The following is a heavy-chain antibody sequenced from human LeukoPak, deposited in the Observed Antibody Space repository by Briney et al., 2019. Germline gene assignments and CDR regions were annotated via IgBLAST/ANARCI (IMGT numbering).Heavy chain of an antibody. D-gene: IGHD3-22*01. CDR2: IRSKANSCAT. J-gene: IGHJ6*02. V-gene: IGHV3-73*01. Sequence: PGGSLRLSCAASGFTFSGSAMHWVRQASGKGLKWVGRIRSKANSCATAYAASVKGRFTISRDDSKNTAYLQMNSLKTEDTAVYYCTRQSYYYDSSGYYTSDYYYGMDVWGQGTTVTVSS. CDR1: GFTFSGSA. CDR3: TRQSYYYDSSGYYTSDYYYGMDV.